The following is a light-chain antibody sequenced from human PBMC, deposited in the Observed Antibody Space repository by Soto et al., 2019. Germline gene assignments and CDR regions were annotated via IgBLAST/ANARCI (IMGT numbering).Light chain of an antibody. CDR3: QQYDNWPPLT. J-gene: IGKJ4*01. CDR2: GAS. V-gene: IGKV3-15*01. CDR1: QSVRSN. Sequence: EVVMTQSPATLSVSPGERVTLSCRASQSVRSNLAWYLQKPGQAPRLLIYGASTRATGIPARFSGSGSGTEVTLTIISLQPEDVAVYYCQQYDNWPPLTFGGGTKVEIK.